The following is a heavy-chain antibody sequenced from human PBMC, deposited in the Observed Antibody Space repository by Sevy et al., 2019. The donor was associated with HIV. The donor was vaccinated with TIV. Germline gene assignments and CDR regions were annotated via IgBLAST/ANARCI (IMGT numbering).Heavy chain of an antibody. CDR1: GFNFSTYT. D-gene: IGHD3-10*01. V-gene: IGHV3-30*09. CDR3: ARDARGGAALPDY. J-gene: IGHJ4*02. Sequence: GGSLRLSCSVSGFNFSTYTMHWVRQAPGKGLEWVAVISSDVIRKYYGASVRGRFAISIDNSNNTLSLQMNSLRIEDTAVYYCARDARGGAALPDYWGQVTLVNVSS. CDR2: ISSDVIRK.